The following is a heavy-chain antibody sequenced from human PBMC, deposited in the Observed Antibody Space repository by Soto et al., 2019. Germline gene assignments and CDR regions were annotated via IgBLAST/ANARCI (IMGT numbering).Heavy chain of an antibody. CDR3: AKDLRYYDSSPLWFDP. Sequence: SLRLSCAASGFTFSSYGMHWVRQAPGKGLEWVAVISYXGXXKXXXXXVXXRFTISRDNSKNTLYLQMNSLRAEDTAVYYCAKDLRYYDSSPLWFDPWGQGTLVTASS. D-gene: IGHD3-22*01. V-gene: IGHV3-30*18. J-gene: IGHJ5*02. CDR2: ISYXGXXK. CDR1: GFTFSSYG.